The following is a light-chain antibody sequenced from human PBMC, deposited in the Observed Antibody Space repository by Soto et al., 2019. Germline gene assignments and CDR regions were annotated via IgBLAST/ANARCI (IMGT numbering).Light chain of an antibody. CDR1: QGIINY. CDR3: QQYDNLPLT. Sequence: IQLTQSPSSLSASMGDRVTITCRASQGIINYLAWYQQKPGKAPKLLIYGASTLRPGGASRFSGSGSGTDFTFTISSLQPEDIATYYCQQYDNLPLTFGGGTKVDIK. J-gene: IGKJ4*01. CDR2: GAS. V-gene: IGKV1-33*01.